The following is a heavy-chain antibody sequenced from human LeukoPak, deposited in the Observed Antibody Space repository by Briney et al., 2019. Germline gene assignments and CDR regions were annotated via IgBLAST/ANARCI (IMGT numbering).Heavy chain of an antibody. V-gene: IGHV4-39*07. Sequence: SETLSLTCTVSGGSISSSSYYWGWIRQPPGKGLEWIGSMYSSGSTYYNPSLKSRVTISVDTSKNQFSLKLSSVTAADTAVYYCARVSAMIVYNYYYMDVWGKGTTVTISS. J-gene: IGHJ6*03. CDR1: GGSISSSSYY. D-gene: IGHD3-22*01. CDR3: ARVSAMIVYNYYYMDV. CDR2: MYSSGST.